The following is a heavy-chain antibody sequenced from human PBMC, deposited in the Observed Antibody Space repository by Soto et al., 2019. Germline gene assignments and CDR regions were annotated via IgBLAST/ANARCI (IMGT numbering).Heavy chain of an antibody. CDR3: ARSTYYYGSGSYSGLDY. J-gene: IGHJ4*02. CDR2: IYYSGGT. CDR1: GGSISSSSYY. D-gene: IGHD3-10*01. Sequence: QLHLQESGPGLVKPSETLSLTCTGSGGSISSSSYYWGWIRQPPGKGLEWIGSIYYSGGTYYNPSLKSRVTISVDTSKNQFSLKLSSVTAADTAVYYCARSTYYYGSGSYSGLDYWGQGTLVTVSS. V-gene: IGHV4-39*01.